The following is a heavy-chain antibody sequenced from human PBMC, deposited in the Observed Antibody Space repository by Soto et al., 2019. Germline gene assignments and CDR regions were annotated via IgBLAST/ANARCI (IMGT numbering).Heavy chain of an antibody. Sequence: ASVKVSCKASGYPFTTYHLHRVRQAPGQGLEWMGIVYVTGTGTRSAQKFQGRLTMTRDRSTSTVYMELSSLRSEDTAVYYCARPEGYGSGSYYFDSWGQGTLVTVSS. J-gene: IGHJ4*02. CDR2: VYVTGTGT. CDR1: GYPFTTYH. V-gene: IGHV1-46*01. D-gene: IGHD3-10*01. CDR3: ARPEGYGSGSYYFDS.